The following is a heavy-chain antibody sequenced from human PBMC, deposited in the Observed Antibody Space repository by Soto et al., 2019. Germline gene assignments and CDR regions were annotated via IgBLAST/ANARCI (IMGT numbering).Heavy chain of an antibody. D-gene: IGHD7-27*01. CDR2: IYDGGTT. Sequence: SETLSLTCTVSGGSISSAAYCWSWIRQSPDKGLEWIGHIYDGGTTYSSPSLKGRVTISSDTSETQFSLKLNSVSAADTAVYYCARGPSGDKVDYWGQGIQVTVSS. CDR1: GGSISSAAYC. J-gene: IGHJ4*02. CDR3: ARGPSGDKVDY. V-gene: IGHV4-30-4*01.